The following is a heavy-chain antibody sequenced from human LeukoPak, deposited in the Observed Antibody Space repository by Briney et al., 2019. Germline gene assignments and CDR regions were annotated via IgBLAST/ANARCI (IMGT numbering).Heavy chain of an antibody. CDR3: ARGAGSGRVGAHYFDY. CDR1: GFTVSSNY. CDR2: IYRGGNT. V-gene: IGHV3-53*01. Sequence: GGSLRLSCAASGFTVSSNYMSWVRQAPGKGLEWVSVIYRGGNTYYAEYVKGRLTISRDNSKNTLYLQLNSLRAEDTAVYYCARGAGSGRVGAHYFDYWGQGTLVTVSS. D-gene: IGHD3-10*01. J-gene: IGHJ4*02.